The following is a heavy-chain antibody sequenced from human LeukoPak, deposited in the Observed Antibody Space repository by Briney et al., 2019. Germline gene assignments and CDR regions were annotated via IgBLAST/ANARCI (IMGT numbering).Heavy chain of an antibody. V-gene: IGHV3-30-3*01. CDR3: ARGVVRPLKYYYYGMDV. D-gene: IGHD2-21*01. J-gene: IGHJ6*02. CDR2: ISYDGSNK. Sequence: KAGGSLRLSCAASGFTFSSYAMHWVRQAPGKGLEWVALISYDGSNKYYADSVKGRFTISRDNSKNTLYLQMNSLRAEDTAVYYCARGVVRPLKYYYYGMDVWGQGTTVTVSS. CDR1: GFTFSSYA.